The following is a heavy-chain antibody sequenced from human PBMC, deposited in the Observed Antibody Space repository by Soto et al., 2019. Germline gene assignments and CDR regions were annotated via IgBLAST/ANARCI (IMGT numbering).Heavy chain of an antibody. V-gene: IGHV4-59*01. CDR2: IYHRGST. Sequence: PSETLSLTCTVSGVSSSSYFWSWIRQPPGRGLEWIGYIYHRGSTNYSPSLKSRVAISLDTSENQFSLKVNSVTAADTAVYYCARIGGYHGPLDYWGQGTPVTVSS. D-gene: IGHD3-16*02. J-gene: IGHJ4*02. CDR1: GVSSSSYF. CDR3: ARIGGYHGPLDY.